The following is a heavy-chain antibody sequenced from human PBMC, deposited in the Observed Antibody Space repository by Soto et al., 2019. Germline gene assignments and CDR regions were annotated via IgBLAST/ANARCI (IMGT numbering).Heavy chain of an antibody. D-gene: IGHD3-10*01. CDR2: ISSSNIYI. CDR1: GFTFSSYN. CDR3: ARGYYDSGNYQKLDC. V-gene: IGHV3-21*02. J-gene: IGHJ4*02. Sequence: EVQLVESGGGLVKPGGSLRLSCAASGFTFSSYNMNWVRQAPGKGLEWVSSISSSNIYIYHADSVKGRFTISRDNAKNSLYLQMNSLRAEDTAVYYCARGYYDSGNYQKLDCWGQGTLVTVSS.